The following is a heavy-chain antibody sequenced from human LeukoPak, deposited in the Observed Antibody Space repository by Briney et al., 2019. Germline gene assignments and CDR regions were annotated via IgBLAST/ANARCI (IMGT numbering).Heavy chain of an antibody. Sequence: ASVKVSCKASGYTFTSYAMHWVRQAPGQRLEWMGWINAGNGNTKYSQKFQGRVTITRDTSASTAYMELSSLRSEDTAVYYCARDYYDSSGYYSSDAFDIWGQGTMVTVSS. V-gene: IGHV1-3*01. CDR1: GYTFTSYA. CDR2: INAGNGNT. D-gene: IGHD3-22*01. J-gene: IGHJ3*02. CDR3: ARDYYDSSGYYSSDAFDI.